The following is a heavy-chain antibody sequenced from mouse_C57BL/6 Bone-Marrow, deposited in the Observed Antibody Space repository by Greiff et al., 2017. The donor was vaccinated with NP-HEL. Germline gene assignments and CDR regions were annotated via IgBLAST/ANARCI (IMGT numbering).Heavy chain of an antibody. D-gene: IGHD2-3*01. CDR2: ISPGTGGT. CDR1: GYTFTDYE. CDR3: TRDDGYYNYALDY. V-gene: IGHV1-15*01. J-gene: IGHJ4*01. Sequence: QVQLQQSGAELVRPGASVTLSCKASGYTFTDYEMHWVQQTPVHGLEWIGAISPGTGGTAYTQKFKGKAILTADKSSSTAYMELRSRTSEDSAVYFCTRDDGYYNYALDYWGQGTSVTVSS.